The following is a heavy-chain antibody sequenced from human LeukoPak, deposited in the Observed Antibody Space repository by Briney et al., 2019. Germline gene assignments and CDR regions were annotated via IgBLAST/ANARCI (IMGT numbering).Heavy chain of an antibody. J-gene: IGHJ4*02. CDR2: INHSGST. CDR1: GGSFSGYY. Sequence: RPSETLSLTCAVYGGSFSGYYWSRIRQPPGKGLEWIGEINHSGSTNYNPSLKSRVTISVDTSKNQFSLKLSSVTAADTAVYYCARRNYYGSGSYCFDYWGQGTLVTVSS. D-gene: IGHD3-10*01. CDR3: ARRNYYGSGSYCFDY. V-gene: IGHV4-34*01.